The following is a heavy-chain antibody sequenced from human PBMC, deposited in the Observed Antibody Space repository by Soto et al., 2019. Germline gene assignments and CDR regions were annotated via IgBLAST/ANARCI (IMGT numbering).Heavy chain of an antibody. Sequence: SETLSLTCTVSGDSISSSTYFWGWVRQPPGKGLEWIGSIYYSGSAYYSPSLRRRVKISVDTSKNQFSLNLNSVTAADTAVYYCARLVLDWAYYFDYWGQGTLVTVSS. J-gene: IGHJ4*02. CDR1: GDSISSSTYF. CDR2: IYYSGSA. V-gene: IGHV4-39*01. CDR3: ARLVLDWAYYFDY. D-gene: IGHD2-21*01.